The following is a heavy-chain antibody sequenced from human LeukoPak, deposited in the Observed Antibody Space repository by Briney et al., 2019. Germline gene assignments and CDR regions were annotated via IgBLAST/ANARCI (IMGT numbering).Heavy chain of an antibody. V-gene: IGHV3-21*01. D-gene: IGHD4-23*01. J-gene: IGHJ4*02. Sequence: GGSLRLSCIASGFTFSLSNMNWVRQAPGKGLEWVSSISSSSSYIYYADSVRGRFTITRDNVKKSLFLHMNNLRAEDTALYYCVRGPSTPNYWGQGTLVTVSS. CDR1: GFTFSLSN. CDR3: VRGPSTPNY. CDR2: ISSSSSYI.